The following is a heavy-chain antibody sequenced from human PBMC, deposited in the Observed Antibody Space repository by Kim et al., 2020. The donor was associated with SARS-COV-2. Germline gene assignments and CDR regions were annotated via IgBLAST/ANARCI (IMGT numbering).Heavy chain of an antibody. Sequence: DALKGRFTNSRDNAKNSLFLQVNSLRAEDTAMYYCARDKFGVVGAEGIDYWGQGTLVTVSS. V-gene: IGHV3-11*06. J-gene: IGHJ4*02. CDR3: ARDKFGVVGAEGIDY. D-gene: IGHD1-26*01.